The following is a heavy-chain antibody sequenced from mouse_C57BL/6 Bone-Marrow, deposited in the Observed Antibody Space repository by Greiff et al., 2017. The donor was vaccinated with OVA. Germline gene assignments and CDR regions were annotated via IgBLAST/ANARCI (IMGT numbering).Heavy chain of an antibody. D-gene: IGHD2-4*01. V-gene: IGHV1-69*01. CDR2: IDPSDSYT. CDR3: ARDGYDYDASYFDY. Sequence: QVQLQQPGAELVMPGASVKLSCKASGYTFTSYWMHWVKQRPGQGLEWIGEIDPSDSYTNYNQKFKGKSTLTVDKSSSTAYMQLSSLTSEDSAVYYCARDGYDYDASYFDYWGQGTTLTVSS. CDR1: GYTFTSYW. J-gene: IGHJ2*01.